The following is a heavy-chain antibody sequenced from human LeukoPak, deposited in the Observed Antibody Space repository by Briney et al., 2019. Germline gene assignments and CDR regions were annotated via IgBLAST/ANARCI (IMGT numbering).Heavy chain of an antibody. J-gene: IGHJ4*02. CDR2: IKQDGSEK. V-gene: IGHV3-7*01. CDR3: ARDGANYYDSSGYDY. D-gene: IGHD3-22*01. Sequence: GGSLRLSCVAAGFTFSNSWMSWVRQAPEKGLEWVANIKQDGSEKYYVDSVKGRFTISRDNAKNSLYLQMNSLRAEDTAVYYCARDGANYYDSSGYDYWGQGTLVTVSS. CDR1: GFTFSNSW.